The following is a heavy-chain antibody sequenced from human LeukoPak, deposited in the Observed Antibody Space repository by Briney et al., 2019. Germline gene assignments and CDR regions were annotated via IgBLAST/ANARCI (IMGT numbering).Heavy chain of an antibody. CDR3: ARDNKGSSY. J-gene: IGHJ4*02. Sequence: GGSLRLSCAASGFTFSDYYMSWIRQAPGRGLEWVSFISNGGTTVYYADSVKGRFTISRDNAKNSLYLQMNSLRAEDTAVYYCARDNKGSSYWGQGTLVTVSS. CDR2: ISNGGTTV. CDR1: GFTFSDYY. D-gene: IGHD1-26*01. V-gene: IGHV3-11*04.